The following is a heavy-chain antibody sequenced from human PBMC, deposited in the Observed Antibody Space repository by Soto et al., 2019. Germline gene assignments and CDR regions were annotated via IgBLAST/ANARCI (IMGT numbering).Heavy chain of an antibody. Sequence: QVQLQQWGAGLLKPSETLSLTCAVYGGSFSGYYWSWIRQPPGKGLGWIGEINHSGSTNYNPSLKSRVTISVDTSKNQFSLKLSSVTAADTAVYYCARGGLLRVLNWFDPWGQRTLVTVSS. CDR3: ARGGLLRVLNWFDP. J-gene: IGHJ5*02. D-gene: IGHD2-15*01. V-gene: IGHV4-34*01. CDR2: INHSGST. CDR1: GGSFSGYY.